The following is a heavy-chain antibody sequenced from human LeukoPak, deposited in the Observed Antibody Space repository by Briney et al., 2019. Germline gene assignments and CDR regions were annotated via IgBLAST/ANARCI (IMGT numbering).Heavy chain of an antibody. D-gene: IGHD6-19*01. Sequence: ASVKVSCKASGYTFTSYYMHWVRQAPGQGLEWMGIINPSGGSTSYAQKFQGRVTITTDESTSTAYMELSSLRSEDTAVYYCARGLDSGRSRGYWFDPWGQGTLVTVSS. CDR1: GYTFTSYY. J-gene: IGHJ5*02. V-gene: IGHV1-46*01. CDR3: ARGLDSGRSRGYWFDP. CDR2: INPSGGST.